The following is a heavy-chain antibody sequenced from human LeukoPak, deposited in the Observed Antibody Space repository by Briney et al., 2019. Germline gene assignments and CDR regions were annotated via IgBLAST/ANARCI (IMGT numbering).Heavy chain of an antibody. D-gene: IGHD4-23*01. J-gene: IGHJ5*02. CDR1: GFTFSSYW. Sequence: PGRSLRLSCAASGFTFSSYWMSWVRQAPGKGLEWVANIKQDGSEKYYVDSVKGRFTISRDNAKNSLYLQMNSLRAEDTAVYYCARDLVTVVSWFDPWGQGTLVTVSS. CDR2: IKQDGSEK. CDR3: ARDLVTVVSWFDP. V-gene: IGHV3-7*01.